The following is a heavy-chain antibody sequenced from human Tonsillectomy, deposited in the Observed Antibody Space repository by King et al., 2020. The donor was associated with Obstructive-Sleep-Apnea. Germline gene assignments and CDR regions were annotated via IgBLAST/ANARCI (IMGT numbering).Heavy chain of an antibody. D-gene: IGHD6-19*01. CDR1: GFTFSNYA. CDR3: ARPIAVTGTAIDY. Sequence: QLVQSGGGVVQPGRSLRLSCAASGFTFSNYAIHWVRQAPGKGLEWVAVISYDGSNKYYADSVKGRFTISIDNSKNTLYLQMNSLRAEDTAVYYCARPIAVTGTAIDYWGQGTLVTVSS. CDR2: ISYDGSNK. J-gene: IGHJ4*02. V-gene: IGHV3-30-3*01.